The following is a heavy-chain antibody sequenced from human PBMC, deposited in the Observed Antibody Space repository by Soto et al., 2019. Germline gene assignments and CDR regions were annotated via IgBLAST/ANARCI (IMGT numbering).Heavy chain of an antibody. CDR3: ASVNLRFSYGIDV. CDR2: ISGSGSVI. V-gene: IGHV3-48*03. CDR1: GSTFSTSE. D-gene: IGHD3-3*01. Sequence: EVQLVESGGGLVQPGGSLRLYCAASGSTFSTSEMHWVRQAPGKGLEWLSFISGSGSVIYYEDSVKGRFTIYRDNAKNLMYLQMNSLKDEDTAVYFCASVNLRFSYGIDVWGQGTTVNVSS. J-gene: IGHJ6*02.